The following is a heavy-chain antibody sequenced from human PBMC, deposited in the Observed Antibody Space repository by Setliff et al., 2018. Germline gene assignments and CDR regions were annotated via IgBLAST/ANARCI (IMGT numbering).Heavy chain of an antibody. CDR3: TTAPLAAASTC. CDR1: GFTFSNAW. D-gene: IGHD6-13*01. J-gene: IGHJ4*02. V-gene: IGHV3-15*01. CDR2: IKSKTEGGTT. Sequence: PGGSLRLSCAASGFTFSNAWMSWVRQAPGKGLEWVGRIKSKTEGGTTDYAAPVKGRFTISRDDSKNTLYLQMNSLKTEDTAVYYCTTAPLAAASTCWGQGTLVTVSS.